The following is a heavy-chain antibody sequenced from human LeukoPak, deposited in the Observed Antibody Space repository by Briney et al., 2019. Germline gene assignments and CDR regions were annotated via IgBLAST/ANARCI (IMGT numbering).Heavy chain of an antibody. Sequence: GGSLRLSCAASGFTFNNYGMHWVRQAPGKGLEWVAVISYDGRNIHYPDSVKGRFTISRDNSKNTLYLQMNSLRAEDTAVYYCARGRGSGSLDYWGQGTLVTVSS. CDR1: GFTFNNYG. CDR3: ARGRGSGSLDY. V-gene: IGHV3-30*03. D-gene: IGHD3-10*01. CDR2: ISYDGRNI. J-gene: IGHJ4*02.